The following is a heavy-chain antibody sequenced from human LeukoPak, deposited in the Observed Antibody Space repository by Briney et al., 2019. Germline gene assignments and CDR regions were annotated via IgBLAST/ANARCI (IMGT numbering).Heavy chain of an antibody. V-gene: IGHV3-21*01. CDR2: ISSSNYI. CDR3: ARVPGDY. J-gene: IGHJ4*02. CDR1: GFTFSGYS. Sequence: GGSLRLSCAISGFTFSGYSMNWVRQAPGKRLEWVSSISSSNYIYYADSVKGRFTISRDNAKNSLYLQMNSLRAEDTAAYYCARVPGDYWGQGTLVTVSS.